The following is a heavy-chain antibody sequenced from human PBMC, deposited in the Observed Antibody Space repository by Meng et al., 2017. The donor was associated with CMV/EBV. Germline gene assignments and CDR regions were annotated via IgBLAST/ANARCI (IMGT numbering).Heavy chain of an antibody. CDR1: GGTFSSYA. D-gene: IGHD2-2*01. CDR3: ARPYCSSTSCYTNWFDP. Sequence: SVKVSCKASGGTFSSYAISWVRQAPGQGLEWMGGIIPILGIANYAQKFQGRVTITADTSTSTAYMELSSLRSEDTAVYYCARPYCSSTSCYTNWFDPWGQGTLVTVSS. V-gene: IGHV1-69*10. CDR2: IIPILGIA. J-gene: IGHJ5*02.